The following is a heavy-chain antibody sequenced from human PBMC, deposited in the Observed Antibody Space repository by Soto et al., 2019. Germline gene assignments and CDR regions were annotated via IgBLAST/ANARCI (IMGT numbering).Heavy chain of an antibody. CDR2: IYYSGST. V-gene: IGHV4-31*03. J-gene: IGHJ6*02. CDR3: ARDSGGVVVPAAMRQFGYYGMDV. Sequence: SETLSLTCTVSGGSISSGGYYWSWIRQHPGKGLEWIGYIYYSGSTYYNPSLKSRVTISVDTSKNQFSLKLSSVTAADTAVYYCARDSGGVVVPAAMRQFGYYGMDVWGQGTTVTVSS. D-gene: IGHD2-2*01. CDR1: GGSISSGGYY.